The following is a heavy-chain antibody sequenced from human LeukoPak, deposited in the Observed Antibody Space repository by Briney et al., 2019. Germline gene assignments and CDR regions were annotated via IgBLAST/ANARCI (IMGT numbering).Heavy chain of an antibody. CDR2: FNHRGGT. V-gene: IGHV4-34*01. CDR3: ARGRVDIADH. Sequence: SETLSLTCAVYIGSFSDHYWTWIRQSPEKGLEWIGEFNHRGGTNYNPSLKSRVTMSVDTSKNQFSLKLNSVTAADTAVYYCARGRVDIADHWGQGTPVTVSS. CDR1: IGSFSDHY. D-gene: IGHD5-12*01. J-gene: IGHJ4*02.